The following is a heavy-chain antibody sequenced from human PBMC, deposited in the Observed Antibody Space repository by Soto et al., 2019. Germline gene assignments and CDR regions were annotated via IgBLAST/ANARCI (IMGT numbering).Heavy chain of an antibody. Sequence: EVQLVESGGGLVQPGGSPRLSCAASGFTVSSNYMSWVRQAPGKGLEWVSVIYSGGSTYYADSVKGRFTISRDNSKNTLYLQMNSLRAEDTAVYYCARALEYCSGGSCYPSAFDIWGQGTLVTVSS. J-gene: IGHJ3*02. D-gene: IGHD2-15*01. V-gene: IGHV3-66*01. CDR1: GFTVSSNY. CDR2: IYSGGST. CDR3: ARALEYCSGGSCYPSAFDI.